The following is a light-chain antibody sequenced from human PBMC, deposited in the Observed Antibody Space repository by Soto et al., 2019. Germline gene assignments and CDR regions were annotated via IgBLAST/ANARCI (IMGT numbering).Light chain of an antibody. J-gene: IGKJ1*01. Sequence: DIQMTQSPSTLSASVGDRVTITCRASHTISSWLAWYQQKPGKAPKLLIYAASSLQSGVPSRFSGSGSGTEFTLTISSLQPDDFATYYCQQYHTYLTFGQGTKVDI. CDR2: AAS. CDR3: QQYHTYLT. CDR1: HTISSW. V-gene: IGKV1-5*01.